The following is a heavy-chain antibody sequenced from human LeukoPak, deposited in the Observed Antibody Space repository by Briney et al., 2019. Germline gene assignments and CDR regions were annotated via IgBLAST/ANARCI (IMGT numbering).Heavy chain of an antibody. CDR3: ARVTPYDSSGYFGDAFDI. D-gene: IGHD3-22*01. CDR1: GGTFSSYA. V-gene: IGHV1-69*13. CDR2: IIPIFGTA. Sequence: SVKVSCKASGGTFSSYAISWVRQAPGQGLEWMGGIIPIFGTANYAQKFQGRVTITADESTSTAYMELSSLRSEDTAVCYCARVTPYDSSGYFGDAFDIWGQGTMVTVSS. J-gene: IGHJ3*02.